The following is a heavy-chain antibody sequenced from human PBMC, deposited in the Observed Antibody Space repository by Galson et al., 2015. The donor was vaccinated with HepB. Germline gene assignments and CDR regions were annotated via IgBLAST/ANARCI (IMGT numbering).Heavy chain of an antibody. D-gene: IGHD3-10*01. CDR3: ANMGEITMVRFFLDV. Sequence: SLRLSCAASGFTFSNAWTSWVRQAPGKGLEWVGRIKSKTDGGTTDYAAPVKGRFTISRDDSKNTLYLQMNSLRAEDTAVYYCANMGEITMVRFFLDVWGQGTTVTVSS. CDR1: GFTFSNAW. J-gene: IGHJ6*02. V-gene: IGHV3-15*01. CDR2: IKSKTDGGTT.